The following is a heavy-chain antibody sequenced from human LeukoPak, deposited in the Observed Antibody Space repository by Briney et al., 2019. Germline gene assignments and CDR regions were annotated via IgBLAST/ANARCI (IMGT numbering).Heavy chain of an antibody. J-gene: IGHJ4*02. CDR1: GGSISSGDYY. CDR2: INHSGST. CDR3: ARGRPRPSTRFDY. Sequence: SETLSLTCTVSGGSISSGDYYWSWIRQPPGKGLEWIGEINHSGSTNYNPSLKSRVTISVDTSKNQFSLKLSSVTAADTAVYYCARGRPRPSTRFDYWGQGTLVTVSS. V-gene: IGHV4-39*07.